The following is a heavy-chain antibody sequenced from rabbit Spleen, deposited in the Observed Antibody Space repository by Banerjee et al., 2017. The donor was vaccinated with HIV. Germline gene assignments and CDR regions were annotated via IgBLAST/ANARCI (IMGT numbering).Heavy chain of an antibody. Sequence: QSLEESGGDLVKPEGSLKLSCTASGFSFSNNAVMCWVRQAPGKGLEWIACINTITGKAVYASWAKGRFTFSKTSSTTVALQMNSLTAADTATYFCVRDTWAFNLWGQGTLVTVS. CDR3: VRDTWAFNL. D-gene: IGHD3-1*01. J-gene: IGHJ4*01. CDR2: INTITGKA. V-gene: IGHV1S40*01. CDR1: GFSFSNNAV.